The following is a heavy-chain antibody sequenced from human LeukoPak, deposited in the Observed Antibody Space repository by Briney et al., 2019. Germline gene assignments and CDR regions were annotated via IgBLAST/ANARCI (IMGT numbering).Heavy chain of an antibody. V-gene: IGHV1-3*04. D-gene: IGHD3-9*01. CDR2: INTGNGNT. CDR3: AISFTYFDWLSNLSDGMDV. Sequence: GASVKVSCKGSRYTFTSYVMHWVRQAPGQSLEWMGWINTGNGNTKYSQKFQGRVTFTRDTSASTVYMELSSLRSEDTAVYYCAISFTYFDWLSNLSDGMDVWGQGTTVTVSS. J-gene: IGHJ6*02. CDR1: RYTFTSYV.